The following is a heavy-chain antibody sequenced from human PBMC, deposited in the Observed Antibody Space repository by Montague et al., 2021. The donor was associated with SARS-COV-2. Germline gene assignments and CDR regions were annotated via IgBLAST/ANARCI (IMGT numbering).Heavy chain of an antibody. CDR1: GFTFTSYW. CDR3: ARVPSSSWYSDS. V-gene: IGHV3-7*01. Sequence: SLRLSCAASGFTFTSYWMSWVRQAPGKGLEWVANIKQDGSEKYYVDSVKGRFTIARDNAKNSLYLQMNSLRAEDTAVYYCARVPSSSWYSDSWGQGTLVTVSS. CDR2: IKQDGSEK. J-gene: IGHJ4*02. D-gene: IGHD6-13*01.